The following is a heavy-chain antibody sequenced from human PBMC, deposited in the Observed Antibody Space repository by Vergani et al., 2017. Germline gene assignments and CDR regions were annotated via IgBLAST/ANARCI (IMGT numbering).Heavy chain of an antibody. D-gene: IGHD6-19*01. V-gene: IGHV3-30*18. CDR3: AKDMGSYSSGWYYDAFDI. CDR2: ISYDGSNK. CDR1: GFTFSSYG. Sequence: QVQLVESGGGVVQPGRSLRLSCAASGFTFSSYGMHWVRQAPGKGLEWLAVISYDGSNKYYADSVKGRFTISRDNSKNTLYLQMNSLRAEDTAVYYCAKDMGSYSSGWYYDAFDIWGQGTMVTVSS. J-gene: IGHJ3*02.